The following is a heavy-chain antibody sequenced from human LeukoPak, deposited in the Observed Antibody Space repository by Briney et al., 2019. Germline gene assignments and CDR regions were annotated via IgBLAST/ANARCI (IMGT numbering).Heavy chain of an antibody. D-gene: IGHD3-22*01. CDR2: ISGSGGST. CDR3: PLPPVMIVGGGGGVDAFDI. Sequence: GGSLRLSCAASGFTFSSYAMSWVRQAPGKGLEWVSAISGSGGSTYYADSVKGRFTISRDNSKNTLYLQMNSLRAEDTAVYYCPLPPVMIVGGGGGVDAFDIWGQGAMVSVSS. CDR1: GFTFSSYA. V-gene: IGHV3-23*01. J-gene: IGHJ3*02.